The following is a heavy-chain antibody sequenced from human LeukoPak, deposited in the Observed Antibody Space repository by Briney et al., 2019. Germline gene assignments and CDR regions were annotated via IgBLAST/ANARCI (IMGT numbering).Heavy chain of an antibody. J-gene: IGHJ4*02. V-gene: IGHV1-8*01. CDR3: ARFRYDYGDGPDY. D-gene: IGHD4/OR15-4a*01. CDR2: ITPNSGNT. CDR1: GYTFTSYD. Sequence: ASVKVSCKASGYTFTSYDINWVRQAAGQGIEWMGLITPNSGNTGYAQKLQGRVTMTTDNSPSTAYMELSSLRSEDTAVYYCARFRYDYGDGPDYWGQGTLVTVSS.